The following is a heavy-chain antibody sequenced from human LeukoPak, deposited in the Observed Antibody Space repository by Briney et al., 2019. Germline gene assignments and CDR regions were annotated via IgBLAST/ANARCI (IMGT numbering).Heavy chain of an antibody. Sequence: SETLSLTCTVSGGSISSGDYYWSWIRQPPGKGLEWIGYIYYSGSTYYNPSLKSRVTISVDTSKNQFSLKLSSVTAADTAVYYCARGSSTRSSYYGSGSLAPKNAFDIWGQGTMVTVSS. CDR1: GGSISSGDYY. CDR3: ARGSSTRSSYYGSGSLAPKNAFDI. V-gene: IGHV4-30-4*01. D-gene: IGHD3-10*01. J-gene: IGHJ3*02. CDR2: IYYSGST.